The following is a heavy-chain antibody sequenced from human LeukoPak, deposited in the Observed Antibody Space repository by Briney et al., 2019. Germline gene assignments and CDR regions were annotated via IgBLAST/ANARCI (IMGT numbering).Heavy chain of an antibody. J-gene: IGHJ4*02. Sequence: GGSLRLSCAASGFTFSSYAMTWVRQAPGKGLEWVSSITGGGDTTYYADSVRGRFTISRDNSKNALSVQMNSLRAEDTAVYYCAKQRSEVVVAATNYWGQGTLVTVSS. V-gene: IGHV3-23*01. CDR2: ITGGGDTT. D-gene: IGHD2-15*01. CDR3: AKQRSEVVVAATNY. CDR1: GFTFSSYA.